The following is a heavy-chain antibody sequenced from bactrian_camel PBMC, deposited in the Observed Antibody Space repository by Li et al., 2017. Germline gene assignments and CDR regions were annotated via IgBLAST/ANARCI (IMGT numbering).Heavy chain of an antibody. CDR2: ILREIDT. D-gene: IGHD5*01. CDR3: AADPSWRCGLASEYTF. J-gene: IGHJ4*01. V-gene: IGHV3S53*01. Sequence: HVQLVESGGDSVLAGGSLRLSCIVSGSFSRTNVVGWLRQAPGKEREGVATILREIDTRYADSVKGRFTISKDNAKNTLYLQMNSLKPEDTAMYYCAADPSWRCGLASEYTFWGQGTQVTVSA. CDR1: GSFSRTNV.